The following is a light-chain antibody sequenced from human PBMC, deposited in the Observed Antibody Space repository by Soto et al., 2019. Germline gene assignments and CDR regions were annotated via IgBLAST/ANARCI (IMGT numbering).Light chain of an antibody. CDR1: QSVSGN. Sequence: EVVMTQSPDTLSVSPGETATLYCRASQSVSGNLAWYQQKLGQAPRLLIYAASARATGISARFSGSGSGTDFTLTISGLQSEDSAVYFCQQYNNWPFSFGQGTRLEIK. CDR3: QQYNNWPFS. J-gene: IGKJ5*01. CDR2: AAS. V-gene: IGKV3-15*01.